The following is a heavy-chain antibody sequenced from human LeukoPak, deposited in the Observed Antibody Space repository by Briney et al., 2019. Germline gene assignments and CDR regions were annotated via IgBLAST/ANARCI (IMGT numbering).Heavy chain of an antibody. Sequence: SVKVSCKASGGTFSSYAISWVRQAPGQGLEWMGGIIPIFGTANYAQKFQGRVTITADESTSTAYMELSSLRSEDTAVYYCARNGATQFYYYGTDVWGQGTLVTVSS. CDR3: ARNGATQFYYYGTDV. V-gene: IGHV1-69*13. J-gene: IGHJ6*02. D-gene: IGHD1-26*01. CDR1: GGTFSSYA. CDR2: IIPIFGTA.